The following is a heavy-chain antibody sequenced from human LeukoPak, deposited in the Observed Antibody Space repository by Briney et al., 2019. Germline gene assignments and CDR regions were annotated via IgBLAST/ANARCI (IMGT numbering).Heavy chain of an antibody. Sequence: GGSLRLSCAASGFTFSSYSMNWVRQAPGKGLEWVSSISSSSSYIYYADSVKGRFTISRDNAKNSLYLQMNSLRAEDTAVYYCASWVGAIGFRYFDLWGRGTLVTASS. CDR3: ASWVGAIGFRYFDL. CDR2: ISSSSSYI. D-gene: IGHD1-26*01. CDR1: GFTFSSYS. J-gene: IGHJ2*01. V-gene: IGHV3-21*01.